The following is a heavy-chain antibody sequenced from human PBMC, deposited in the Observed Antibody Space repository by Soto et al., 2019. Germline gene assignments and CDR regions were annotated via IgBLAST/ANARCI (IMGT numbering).Heavy chain of an antibody. J-gene: IGHJ3*02. CDR3: ARDNKAVADDAFDI. CDR1: GGTFSSYT. Sequence: QVQLVQSGAEVKKPGSSVKVSCKASGGTFSSYTISWVRQAPGQGLEWMGRIIPTLGIANYAQKFQGRVTITAAKSTSTAYMQLSSLRSEDTAVYYCARDNKAVADDAFDIWGQGTMVTVSS. D-gene: IGHD6-19*01. V-gene: IGHV1-69*08. CDR2: IIPTLGIA.